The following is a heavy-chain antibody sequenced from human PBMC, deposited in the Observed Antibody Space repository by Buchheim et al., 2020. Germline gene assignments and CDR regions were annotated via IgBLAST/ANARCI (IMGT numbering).Heavy chain of an antibody. J-gene: IGHJ4*02. V-gene: IGHV4-30-4*01. CDR2: IHYSGNT. Sequence: QVQLQESGPGLVKPSQTLSLTCTVSGGFISSGDCYWSWIRQPPGRGLEWIGYIHYSGNTFYNPSLKSRTTISTDTSKNPFSLKLSFVTAADTAVYYCARVQYDSSGYYPDYWGQGTL. D-gene: IGHD3-22*01. CDR1: GGFISSGDCY. CDR3: ARVQYDSSGYYPDY.